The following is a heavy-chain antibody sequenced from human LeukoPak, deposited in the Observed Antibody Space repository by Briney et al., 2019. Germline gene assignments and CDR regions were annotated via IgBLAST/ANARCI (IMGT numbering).Heavy chain of an antibody. Sequence: GGSLRLSCAASGFTFSHFWMSWVRQAPGKGLEWVAYIKKTGSETYYVDSVKGRFTITRDNTRNSLFLQMYSLRAEDTAVYFCAREDGYCGGVNCYSYFDSWGQGPLVTVSS. V-gene: IGHV3-7*01. CDR3: AREDGYCGGVNCYSYFDS. CDR1: GFTFSHFW. J-gene: IGHJ4*02. CDR2: IKKTGSET. D-gene: IGHD2-15*01.